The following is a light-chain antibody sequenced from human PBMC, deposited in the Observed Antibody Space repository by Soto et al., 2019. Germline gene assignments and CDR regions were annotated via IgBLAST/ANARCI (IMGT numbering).Light chain of an antibody. CDR3: AAWDDSLDAQV. V-gene: IGLV1-44*01. J-gene: IGLJ2*01. Sequence: QSVLTQPPSASGTPGQRVTISCSGSSSNVGSNSVNWYQQLPAAAPKLLIYSNNNRPSGVSDRFPGSKSGTAAALAISGPQSEDEADYYCAAWDDSLDAQVFGGGTKLTVL. CDR2: SNN. CDR1: SSNVGSNS.